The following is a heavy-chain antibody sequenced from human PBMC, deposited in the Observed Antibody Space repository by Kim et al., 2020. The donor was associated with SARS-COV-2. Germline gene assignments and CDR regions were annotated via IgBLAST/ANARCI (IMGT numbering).Heavy chain of an antibody. CDR3: ARTTHCTVSTGYYYGMYV. Sequence: SVKVSCKASGYTFSSYAINWVRQAPGQGLEWMGWIIPICGTANYAQKFQGRVTMTADQSTSTAYMELSSLTSEDTAVYYCARTTHCTVSTGYYYGMYVWGHRTTVTVSS. J-gene: IGHJ6*01. V-gene: IGHV1-69*13. CDR1: GYTFSSYA. D-gene: IGHD4-4*01. CDR2: IIPICGTA.